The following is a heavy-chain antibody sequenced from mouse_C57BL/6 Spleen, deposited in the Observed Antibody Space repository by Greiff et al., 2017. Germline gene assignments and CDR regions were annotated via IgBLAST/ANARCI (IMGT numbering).Heavy chain of an antibody. Sequence: VQLQQPGAELVMPGASVKLSCKASGYTFTSYWMHWVKQRPGQGLEWIGELDPSDSYTNYNQKFKGKSTLTVDKSSSTAYMQLSSLTSEDSAVYDCAMDTTVGCFDVWGTGTTVTVSS. CDR2: LDPSDSYT. D-gene: IGHD1-1*01. CDR3: AMDTTVGCFDV. V-gene: IGHV1-69*01. J-gene: IGHJ1*03. CDR1: GYTFTSYW.